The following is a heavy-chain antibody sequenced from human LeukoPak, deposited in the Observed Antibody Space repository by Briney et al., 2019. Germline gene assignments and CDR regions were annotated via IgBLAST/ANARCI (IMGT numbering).Heavy chain of an antibody. CDR1: GFTFSSYW. CDR3: AREGKRGILDCFDY. V-gene: IGHV3-7*01. D-gene: IGHD3/OR15-3a*01. CDR2: IKQDGSEK. Sequence: GGSLRLSCAASGFTFSSYWMSWVRQAPGKGLEWVANIKQDGSEKYYVDSVKGRFTISRDNAKNSLYLQMNSLRAEDTAVDYCAREGKRGILDCFDYWGQGPLATVPS. J-gene: IGHJ4*02.